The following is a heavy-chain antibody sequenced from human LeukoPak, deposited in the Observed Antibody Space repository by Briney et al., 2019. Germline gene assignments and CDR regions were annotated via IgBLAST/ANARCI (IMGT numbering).Heavy chain of an antibody. V-gene: IGHV3-30-3*01. CDR3: ARDKNGYSSSAGYYYYYYMDV. Sequence: HPGRSLRLSCAASGFTFSSYAMHWVRQAPGKGLEWVAVISYDGSNKYYADSVKGRFTISRDNSKNTLYLQMNSLRAEDTAVYHCARDKNGYSSSAGYYYYYYMDVWGKGTTVTVSS. CDR1: GFTFSSYA. D-gene: IGHD6-6*01. J-gene: IGHJ6*03. CDR2: ISYDGSNK.